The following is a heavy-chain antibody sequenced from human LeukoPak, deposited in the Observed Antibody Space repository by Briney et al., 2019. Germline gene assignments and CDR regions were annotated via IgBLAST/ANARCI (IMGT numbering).Heavy chain of an antibody. D-gene: IGHD1-26*01. V-gene: IGHV3-9*03. CDR1: GFTFDDYA. CDR2: ISWNSGSI. CDR3: AKDRSIDYAFDI. J-gene: IGHJ3*02. Sequence: HPGGSLRLSCAASGFTFDDYAMHWVRQAPGKGLEWVSGISWNSGSIGYADSVKGRFTISRDNAKNSLYLRAEDMALYYCAKDRSIDYAFDIWGQGTMVTVSS.